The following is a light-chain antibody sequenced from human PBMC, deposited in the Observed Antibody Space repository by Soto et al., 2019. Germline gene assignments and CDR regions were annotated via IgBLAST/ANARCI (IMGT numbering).Light chain of an antibody. J-gene: IGKJ1*01. CDR2: SAS. CDR3: QQYGNSPPTT. Sequence: EIGMTQSPVTLSVSPGERATLSCTASQSVNNNVAWYQQKPGHTPRLLIYSASIGATGTPARFSGSGSGSDFTLTISRLEPEDFAVYYCQQYGNSPPTTFGQGTKVDI. V-gene: IGKV3-15*01. CDR1: QSVNNN.